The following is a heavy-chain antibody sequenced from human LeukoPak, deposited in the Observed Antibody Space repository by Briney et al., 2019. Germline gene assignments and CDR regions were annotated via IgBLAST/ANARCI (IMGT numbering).Heavy chain of an antibody. D-gene: IGHD3-22*01. CDR3: AKWRDYHYDSSGLDI. CDR2: ISGSGGST. Sequence: GASLRLSCAASGFTFSSYAMSWVRQAPGKGLEWVSAISGSGGSTYYADSVKGRFTISRDNSKNTLYLQMNSLRAEDTAVYYCAKWRDYHYDSSGLDIWGQGTMVTVSS. CDR1: GFTFSSYA. V-gene: IGHV3-23*01. J-gene: IGHJ3*02.